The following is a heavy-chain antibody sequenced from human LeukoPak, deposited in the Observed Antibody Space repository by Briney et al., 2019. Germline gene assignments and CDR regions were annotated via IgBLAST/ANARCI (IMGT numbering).Heavy chain of an antibody. V-gene: IGHV3-30*18. Sequence: AGRSLRLSCAASGFTFSSYGMHWVRQAPGKGLEWGAVISYDGSNKYYADSVKGRFTISRDNSKNTLYLQMNSLRAEDTAVYYCAKDAGTWIQLWLRGPFDYWGQGTLVTVSS. J-gene: IGHJ4*02. CDR1: GFTFSSYG. CDR3: AKDAGTWIQLWLRGPFDY. CDR2: ISYDGSNK. D-gene: IGHD5-18*01.